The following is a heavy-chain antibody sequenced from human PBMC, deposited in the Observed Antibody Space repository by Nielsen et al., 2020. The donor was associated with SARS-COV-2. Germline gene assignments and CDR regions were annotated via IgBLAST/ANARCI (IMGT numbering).Heavy chain of an antibody. J-gene: IGHJ5*02. CDR3: TTDLRWWQPVGWFDP. CDR2: IKQDGSEK. CDR1: GFTFSSYW. Sequence: GESLKISCAASGFTFSSYWMSWVRQAPGKGLEWVANIKQDGSEKYYVDSVKGRFTISRDNAKNSLYLQMNSLRAEDTAVYYCTTDLRWWQPVGWFDPWGQGTLVTVSS. V-gene: IGHV3-7*05. D-gene: IGHD2-15*01.